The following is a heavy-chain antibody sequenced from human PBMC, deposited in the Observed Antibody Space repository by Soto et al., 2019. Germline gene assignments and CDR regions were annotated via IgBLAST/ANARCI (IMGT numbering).Heavy chain of an antibody. CDR1: GYTFTTIR. J-gene: IGHJ5*01. Sequence: QVQLVQSAAEVRKPGASVKVSCKASGYTFTTIRLSWVRQAPGQGLEWMGWIRPHNGDTQYAQKFQGRVTMTADTSTTTAYMEVTSPGPDDMAVFYCARDRRGWYDLWGQGTLVTVSS. V-gene: IGHV1-18*03. CDR3: ARDRRGWYDL. CDR2: IRPHNGDT.